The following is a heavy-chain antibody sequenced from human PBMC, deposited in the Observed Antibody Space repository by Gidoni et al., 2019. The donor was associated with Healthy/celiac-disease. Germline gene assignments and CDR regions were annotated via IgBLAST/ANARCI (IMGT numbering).Heavy chain of an antibody. CDR3: ASSYCGGDCYSPYYYYYGMDV. D-gene: IGHD2-21*02. Sequence: QVQLVQPGAEVKKPGASVKVSCKASGYTFTGYYMHWVRQAPGQGLEWMGWINPNSGGTNYAQKFQGRVTMTRDTSISTAYMELSRLRSDDTAVYYCASSYCGGDCYSPYYYYYGMDVWGQGTTVTVSS. J-gene: IGHJ6*02. CDR2: INPNSGGT. CDR1: GYTFTGYY. V-gene: IGHV1-2*02.